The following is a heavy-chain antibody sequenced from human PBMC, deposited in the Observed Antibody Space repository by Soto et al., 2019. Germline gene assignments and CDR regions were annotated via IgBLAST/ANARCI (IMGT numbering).Heavy chain of an antibody. CDR3: AKGTDIVATVWHFQH. Sequence: GGSMRLSCAASGFTFSSYAMSWVRQAPGKGLEWVSAISGSGGSTYYADSVKGRFTISRDNSKNTLYLQMNSLRAEDTAVYYCAKGTDIVATVWHFQHWGQGTLVPVSS. D-gene: IGHD5-12*01. J-gene: IGHJ1*01. V-gene: IGHV3-23*01. CDR1: GFTFSSYA. CDR2: ISGSGGST.